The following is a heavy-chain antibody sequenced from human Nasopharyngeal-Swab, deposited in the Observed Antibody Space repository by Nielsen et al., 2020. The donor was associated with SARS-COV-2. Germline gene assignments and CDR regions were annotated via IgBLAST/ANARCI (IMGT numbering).Heavy chain of an antibody. D-gene: IGHD5-12*01. J-gene: IGHJ6*02. CDR3: ARGPWAYGGYVSYYYGMDV. CDR2: FDPEDGET. CDR1: GYTRTELS. Sequence: ASVKVSCKVSGYTRTELSMHWVRQAPGKGLEWMGGFDPEDGETIYAQKFQGRVTMTEDTSTDTAYMELSSLRSEDTAVYYCARGPWAYGGYVSYYYGMDVWGQGTTVTVSS. V-gene: IGHV1-24*01.